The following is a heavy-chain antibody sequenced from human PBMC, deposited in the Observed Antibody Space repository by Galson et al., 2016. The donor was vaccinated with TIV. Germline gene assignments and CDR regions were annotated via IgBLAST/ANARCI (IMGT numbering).Heavy chain of an antibody. CDR3: ARLGPSSVFDN. J-gene: IGHJ4*02. Sequence: SLRLSCAASAFPFRDYWMTWVRQAPGKGLEWVASITEDGGEKRYLGSVKGRFTFSRDNAKNSLYLQMRSLRAEDTAVYYCARLGPSSVFDNWGQGALVTVSS. CDR2: ITEDGGEK. CDR1: AFPFRDYW. V-gene: IGHV3-7*01.